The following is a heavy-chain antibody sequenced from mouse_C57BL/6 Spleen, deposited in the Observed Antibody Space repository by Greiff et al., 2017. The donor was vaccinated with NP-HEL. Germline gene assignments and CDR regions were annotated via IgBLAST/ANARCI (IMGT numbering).Heavy chain of an antibody. CDR2: IYPGDGDT. CDR3: ARGRDGGVAY. Sequence: ESGPELVKPGASVKISCKASGYAFSSSWMNWVKQRPGKGLEWIGRIYPGDGDTNYNGKFKGKATLTADKSSSTAYMQLSSLTSEDSAVYFCARGRDGGVAYWGQGTLVTVSA. J-gene: IGHJ3*01. D-gene: IGHD1-2*01. CDR1: GYAFSSSW. V-gene: IGHV1-82*01.